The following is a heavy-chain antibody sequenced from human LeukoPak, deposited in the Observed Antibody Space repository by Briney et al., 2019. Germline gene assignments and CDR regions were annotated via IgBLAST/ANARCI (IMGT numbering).Heavy chain of an antibody. J-gene: IGHJ4*02. CDR3: ARSYCSSTSCYPYYFDY. V-gene: IGHV1-69*04. D-gene: IGHD2-2*01. CDR1: GYTFTNYG. Sequence: ASVKVSCKASGYTFTNYGISWVRQAPGQGLEWMGRIIPILGIANYAQKFQGRVTITADKSTSTAYMELSSLRSGDTAVYYCARSYCSSTSCYPYYFDYWGQGALVTVSS. CDR2: IIPILGIA.